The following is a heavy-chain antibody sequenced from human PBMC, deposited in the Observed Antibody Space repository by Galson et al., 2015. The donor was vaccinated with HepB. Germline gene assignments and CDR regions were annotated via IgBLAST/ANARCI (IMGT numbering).Heavy chain of an antibody. CDR3: ARRGAAFDDFWSGWGGNNRAMDG. Sequence: QSGAEVKKPGESLKISCKGSGYTFANYWVGWVRQMPGKGLEWMGIIFPGDSDTRYSPSFQGQVTISADKSINTPYLHWSSLKASDSAIYYWARRGAAFDDFWSGWGGNNRAMDGWGQGTTVTVAS. CDR1: GYTFANYW. J-gene: IGHJ6*02. D-gene: IGHD3-3*01. CDR2: IFPGDSDT. V-gene: IGHV5-51*01.